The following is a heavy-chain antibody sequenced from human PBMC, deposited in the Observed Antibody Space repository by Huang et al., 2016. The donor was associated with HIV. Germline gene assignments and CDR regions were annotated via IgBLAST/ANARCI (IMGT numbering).Heavy chain of an antibody. CDR1: GYTFNGYW. CDR3: ARQGVGDFVVEPTGLGAFDI. V-gene: IGHV5-51*01. Sequence: EVQLVQSGAVVKKPGESLKISCKGSGYTFNGYWIGWVRQMPGKGLEWMWINYPGDSDTTYSPSFQGQVTISADKSISTAYLQWSGLKASDTAMYYCARQGVGDFVVEPTGLGAFDIWGQGTMVTVSS. CDR2: NYPGDSDT. D-gene: IGHD2-2*01. J-gene: IGHJ3*02.